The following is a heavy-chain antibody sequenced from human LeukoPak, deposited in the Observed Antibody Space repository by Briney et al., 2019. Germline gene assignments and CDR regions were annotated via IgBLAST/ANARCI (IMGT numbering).Heavy chain of an antibody. J-gene: IGHJ4*02. Sequence: SETLSLTCTVSGGSISSYYRNWLRQPAGKGLEWIGRIYSSGSTNYNPSLKSRVTMSVDTSKNQFSLKVRSVTAADTAVYYCAGYNYGYFDYWGQGTLVTVSS. CDR2: IYSSGST. CDR1: GGSISSYY. D-gene: IGHD5-18*01. CDR3: AGYNYGYFDY. V-gene: IGHV4-4*07.